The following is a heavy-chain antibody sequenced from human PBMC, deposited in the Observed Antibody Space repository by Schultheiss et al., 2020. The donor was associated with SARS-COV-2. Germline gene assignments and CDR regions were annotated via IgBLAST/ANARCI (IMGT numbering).Heavy chain of an antibody. CDR3: AREDGYNMLGY. CDR1: GGSISSGSYY. V-gene: IGHV4-61*10. CDR2: ISYSGST. D-gene: IGHD5-24*01. J-gene: IGHJ4*02. Sequence: SETLSLTCAVSGGSISSGSYYWSWIRQPAGKGLEWIGYISYSGSTYYNPSLKSRVTMSLDTSKNQFSLKLSSVTAADTAVYYCAREDGYNMLGYWGQGTLVTVSS.